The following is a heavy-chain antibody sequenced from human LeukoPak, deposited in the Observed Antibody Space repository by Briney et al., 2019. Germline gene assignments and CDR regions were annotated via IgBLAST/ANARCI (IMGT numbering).Heavy chain of an antibody. V-gene: IGHV3-23*01. CDR2: ISGSGGST. Sequence: GGSLRLSCAASGFTFSSYAMSWVRQAPGKGLEWVSAISGSGGSTYYADSVKGRFTISRDNPKNTLYLQMNSLKTEDTAVYYCARGETEPNAKYYFDYWGQGNLVTVSS. J-gene: IGHJ4*02. D-gene: IGHD1-14*01. CDR1: GFTFSSYA. CDR3: ARGETEPNAKYYFDY.